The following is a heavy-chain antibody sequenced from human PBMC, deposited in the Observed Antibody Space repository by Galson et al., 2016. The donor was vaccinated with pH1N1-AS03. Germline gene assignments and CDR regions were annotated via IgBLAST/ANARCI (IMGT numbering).Heavy chain of an antibody. J-gene: IGHJ4*02. CDR2: IYDTGRT. Sequence: ETLSLTCTVSGGSISSRAYYWGWIRQPPGKGLEWIGSIYDTGRTTYNPSLKSRVTISGDTSKNQLSLKVTSMAAAETAVYYCARVVGARPPPDDWGQGTLVTVSS. V-gene: IGHV4-39*01. CDR3: ARVVGARPPPDD. D-gene: IGHD1-26*01. CDR1: GGSISSRAYY.